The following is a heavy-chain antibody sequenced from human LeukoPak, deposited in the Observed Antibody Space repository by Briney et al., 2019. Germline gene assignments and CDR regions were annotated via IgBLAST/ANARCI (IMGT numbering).Heavy chain of an antibody. CDR2: ISAYNGNT. D-gene: IGHD3-9*01. J-gene: IGHJ4*02. Sequence: ASVKVSCKASGYTFTSYGISWVRQAPGQGLEWMGWISAYNGNTNYAQKLQGRVTMTTDTSTSTAYMELRSLRSDDTAVYYCARGGYYDILTGGQEVDYWGQGTLVTVSS. V-gene: IGHV1-18*01. CDR3: ARGGYYDILTGGQEVDY. CDR1: GYTFTSYG.